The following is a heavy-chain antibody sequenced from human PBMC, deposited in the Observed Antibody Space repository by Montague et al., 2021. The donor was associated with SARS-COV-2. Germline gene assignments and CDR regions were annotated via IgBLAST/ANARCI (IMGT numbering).Heavy chain of an antibody. J-gene: IGHJ4*02. CDR1: GFPFSSYW. CDR3: ALITGTTPLFDY. V-gene: IGHV3-74*01. D-gene: IGHD1-20*01. CDR2: INSDGSST. Sequence: SRRLSCAASGFPFSSYWMHLFRQAPGKGLVWVSRINSDGSSTSYSDSVKGRFTISRDNAKNTLYLQMNSLRAEDTAVYYCALITGTTPLFDYWGQGTLVTVSS.